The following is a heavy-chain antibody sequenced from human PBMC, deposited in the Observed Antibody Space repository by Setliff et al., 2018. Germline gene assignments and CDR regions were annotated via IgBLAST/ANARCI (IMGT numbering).Heavy chain of an antibody. D-gene: IGHD3-22*01. V-gene: IGHV1-69*05. J-gene: IGHJ6*03. Sequence: GASVKVSCKASGYTFTSYGITWVRQAPGQGLEWMGGTIPMFGTTDYAQKFRGRVTIITDESTSTAFMQLSSLRSEDTAVYYCVREGVDSRSSTDYRYYMDVWGKGTTVTVSS. CDR1: GYTFTSYG. CDR2: TIPMFGTT. CDR3: VREGVDSRSSTDYRYYMDV.